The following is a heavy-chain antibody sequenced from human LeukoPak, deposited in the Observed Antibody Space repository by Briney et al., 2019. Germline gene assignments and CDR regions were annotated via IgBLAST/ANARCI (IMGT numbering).Heavy chain of an antibody. CDR1: GGSISSYY. Sequence: SETLSLTCTVSGGSISSYYWSWIRQPPGKGLEWIGYIYYSGSTNYNPSLKSRVTISVDTSKNQFSLKLSSVTAADTAVYYCARVGVNSSGLDYYYYYDYMDVWGKGTTVTVSS. D-gene: IGHD6-19*01. CDR2: IYYSGST. CDR3: ARVGVNSSGLDYYYYYDYMDV. V-gene: IGHV4-59*01. J-gene: IGHJ6*03.